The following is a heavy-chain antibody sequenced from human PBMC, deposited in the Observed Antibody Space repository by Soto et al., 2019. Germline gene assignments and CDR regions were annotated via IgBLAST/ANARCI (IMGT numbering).Heavy chain of an antibody. D-gene: IGHD3-16*01. Sequence: QVQLLQSGAEVKKPGASVKVSCKASGYTFASYYIYWVRQAPGQGLEWVGLINPTGGNTDYAQAFQGRITLTSDTSTSTVYMELSSLTPEDTAIYFCTRDWGTGGFDRFDPWGQGTLVIVSS. CDR3: TRDWGTGGFDRFDP. CDR1: GYTFASYY. CDR2: INPTGGNT. V-gene: IGHV1-46*03. J-gene: IGHJ5*02.